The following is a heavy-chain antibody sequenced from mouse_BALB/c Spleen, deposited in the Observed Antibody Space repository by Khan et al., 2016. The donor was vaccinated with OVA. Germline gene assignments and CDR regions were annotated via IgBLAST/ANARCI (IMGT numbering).Heavy chain of an antibody. CDR2: IWADGST. V-gene: IGHV2-3*01. Sequence: QVQLKQSGPGLVAPSQSLSITCTVSGFSLTSYGVGWVRQPPGKGLEWLGVIWADGSTNYHSALISRLSTSKDNSTSHAFLQLNSLQTEYTATYYWALNYDGRAWFAYWGQGTLVMVSA. D-gene: IGHD1-1*01. CDR3: ALNYDGRAWFAY. J-gene: IGHJ3*01. CDR1: GFSLTSYG.